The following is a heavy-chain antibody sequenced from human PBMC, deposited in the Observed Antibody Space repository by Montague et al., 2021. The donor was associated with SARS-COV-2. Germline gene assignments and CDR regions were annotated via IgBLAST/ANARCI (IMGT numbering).Heavy chain of an antibody. J-gene: IGHJ4*02. CDR3: ARGYDRSGYQY. CDR2: IKQDGSEK. CDR1: GFTFSTFW. V-gene: IGHV3-7*05. D-gene: IGHD3-22*01. Sequence: SLRLSCAASGFTFSTFWMTWVRQVPGKGLEWVANIKQDGSEKYYVDSVKGRFTISRDNAKNSLYLQLDSLRAEDTAVYYCARGYDRSGYQYWSQGTLVTVSS.